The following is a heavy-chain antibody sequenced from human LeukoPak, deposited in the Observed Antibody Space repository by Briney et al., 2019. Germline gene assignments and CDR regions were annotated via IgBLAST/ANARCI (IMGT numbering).Heavy chain of an antibody. V-gene: IGHV1-46*01. Sequence: VASVKVSCKASGYTFTIYNMHWVRQAPAQGLEWMGIINPSGGSTSYAQTFQGRVTMTRDTSTSTVYMELSSLRSEDTAVYYFARGKTVDTAMVKWGQGTLVTVSS. J-gene: IGHJ4*02. CDR2: INPSGGST. CDR3: ARGKTVDTAMVK. D-gene: IGHD5-18*01. CDR1: GYTFTIYN.